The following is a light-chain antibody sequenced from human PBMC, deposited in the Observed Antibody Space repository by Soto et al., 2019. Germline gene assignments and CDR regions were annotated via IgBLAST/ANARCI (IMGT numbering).Light chain of an antibody. CDR2: GAS. Sequence: EIVLTQSPGTLSLSPGERATLSRRASQSVSSSYLAWYQQKPGQAPRLLIYGASRRATGIPDRFSGSGSGTDFTLTISSLEPEDFAVYYCQQRSNWPPITFGQGTRLEIK. CDR3: QQRSNWPPIT. J-gene: IGKJ5*01. CDR1: QSVSSSY. V-gene: IGKV3D-20*02.